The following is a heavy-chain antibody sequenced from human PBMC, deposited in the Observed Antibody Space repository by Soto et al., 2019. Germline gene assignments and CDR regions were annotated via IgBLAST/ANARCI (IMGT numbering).Heavy chain of an antibody. Sequence: PGGSLRLSCAASGFTFSSYSMNWVRQAPGKGLEWVSYISSSSSTIYYADSVKGRFTISRDNAKNSLYPQMNSLRDEDTAVYYCAREWNPLNWFDPWGQGTLVTVSS. CDR3: AREWNPLNWFDP. J-gene: IGHJ5*02. V-gene: IGHV3-48*02. CDR2: ISSSSSTI. D-gene: IGHD1-1*01. CDR1: GFTFSSYS.